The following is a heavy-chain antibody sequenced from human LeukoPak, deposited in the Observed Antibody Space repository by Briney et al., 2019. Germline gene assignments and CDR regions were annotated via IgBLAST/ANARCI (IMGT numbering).Heavy chain of an antibody. CDR3: ARSSQNWNEDY. Sequence: GGSLRLSCAASGFTFSSYAMSWVRQAPGKGLEWVSVIYSGGSTYYADSVKGRFTISRDTSKNTLYLQMNSLRAEDTAVYYCARSSQNWNEDYWGQGTLVTVSS. J-gene: IGHJ4*02. CDR2: IYSGGST. D-gene: IGHD1-1*01. CDR1: GFTFSSYA. V-gene: IGHV3-53*01.